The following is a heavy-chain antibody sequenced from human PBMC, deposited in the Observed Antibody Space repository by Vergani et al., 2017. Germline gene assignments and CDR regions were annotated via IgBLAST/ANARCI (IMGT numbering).Heavy chain of an antibody. V-gene: IGHV4-31*03. CDR3: ARRRFSTSGWFDP. D-gene: IGHD6-6*01. CDR2: IYYSGRT. J-gene: IGHJ5*02. CDR1: GGSISSGGYY. Sequence: QVQLQESGPGLVKPSQTLSLTCTVSGGSISSGGYYWSWIRQHPGKGLEWIGYIYYSGRTYYNPSLKIRVTISVDTSKNQFSLKLSSVTAADTAVYYFARRRFSTSGWFDPWGQGTLVTVSS.